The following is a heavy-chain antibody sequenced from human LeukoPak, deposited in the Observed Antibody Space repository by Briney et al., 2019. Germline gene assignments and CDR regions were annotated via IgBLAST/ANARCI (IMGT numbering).Heavy chain of an antibody. CDR2: IRSSGDTM. CDR1: GFTFNNYA. D-gene: IGHD3-3*01. CDR3: ARGRTWSGYFDYFDY. Sequence: GGSLRLSCAASGFTFNNYAMSWVRQVPGKGLQWVSHIRSSGDTMYYADSVRGRFTISRDNAKNSLYLQMSSLRDEDTAVYYCARGRTWSGYFDYFDYWGQGTLVTVSS. J-gene: IGHJ4*02. V-gene: IGHV3-48*02.